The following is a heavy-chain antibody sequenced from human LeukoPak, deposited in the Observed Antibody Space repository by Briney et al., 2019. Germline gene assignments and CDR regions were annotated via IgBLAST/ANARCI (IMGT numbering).Heavy chain of an antibody. Sequence: GGSLRLSCAASGFTFSSYGIHWVRQSPGKGLEWVAVISYDGSSKYYADSVKGRFTISRDNSKNTLYLQMNSLRAEDTAVYYCAKDKVERYYFDYRGQGTLVTVSS. CDR2: ISYDGSSK. J-gene: IGHJ4*02. CDR3: AKDKVERYYFDY. V-gene: IGHV3-30*18. CDR1: GFTFSSYG. D-gene: IGHD1-1*01.